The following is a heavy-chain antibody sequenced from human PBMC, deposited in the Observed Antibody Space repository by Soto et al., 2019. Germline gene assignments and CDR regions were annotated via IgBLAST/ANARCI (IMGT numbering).Heavy chain of an antibody. CDR3: TRSGPSSGWQGIDY. Sequence: PGGSLRLSCAASGFTFSGSAMHWVRQASGKGLEWVGRIRSKANSYATAYAASVKGRLTISRDDSKNTAYLQMNSLKTEDTAVYYCTRSGPSSGWQGIDYWGQGTLVTVSS. J-gene: IGHJ4*02. CDR2: IRSKANSYAT. CDR1: GFTFSGSA. D-gene: IGHD6-19*01. V-gene: IGHV3-73*01.